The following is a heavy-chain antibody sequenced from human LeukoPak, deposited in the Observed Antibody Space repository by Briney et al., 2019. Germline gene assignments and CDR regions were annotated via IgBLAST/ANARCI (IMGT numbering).Heavy chain of an antibody. D-gene: IGHD2-21*02. J-gene: IGHJ4*02. CDR3: ARDGGVVVTVYYFDY. V-gene: IGHV3-30*03. Sequence: GGSLRLSCTASGFTLSTYSMNWVRQAPGKGLEWVAVISYDGSNKYYADSVKGRFTISRDNSKNTLYLQMNSLRAEDTAVYYCARDGGVVVTVYYFDYWGQGTLVTVSS. CDR2: ISYDGSNK. CDR1: GFTLSTYS.